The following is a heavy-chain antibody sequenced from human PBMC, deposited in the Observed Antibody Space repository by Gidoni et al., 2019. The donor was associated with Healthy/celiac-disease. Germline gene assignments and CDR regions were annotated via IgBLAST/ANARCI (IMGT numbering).Heavy chain of an antibody. V-gene: IGHV4-34*01. CDR1: GGSFSGCY. CDR2: INHSGST. D-gene: IGHD2-15*01. J-gene: IGHJ4*02. CDR3: ARGSCSGGSCQGVPVNFDY. Sequence: QVQLQQWGAGLLKPSATLSLTCAVYGGSFSGCYWSWIRQPPGKGLEWIGEINHSGSTNYNPSLKSRVTISVDTSKNQFSLKLSSVTAADTAVYYCARGSCSGGSCQGVPVNFDYWGQGTLVTVSS.